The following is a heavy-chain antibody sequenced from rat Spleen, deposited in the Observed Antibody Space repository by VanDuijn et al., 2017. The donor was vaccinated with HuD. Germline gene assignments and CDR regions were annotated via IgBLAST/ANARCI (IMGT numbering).Heavy chain of an antibody. CDR2: ITKDGGSL. CDR1: GFTFSDYA. V-gene: IGHV5-17*01. Sequence: EVQLVESGGGLVQPERSLKLSCAVSGFTFSDYAMAWVRQTPGKGLDWVASITKDGGSLFYRDPVKGRFTVSRDNEQNILYLQMDSLRSEDTATYYCSRGGATRFDYWGQGVMVTVSS. CDR3: SRGGATRFDY. J-gene: IGHJ2*01. D-gene: IGHD1-11*01.